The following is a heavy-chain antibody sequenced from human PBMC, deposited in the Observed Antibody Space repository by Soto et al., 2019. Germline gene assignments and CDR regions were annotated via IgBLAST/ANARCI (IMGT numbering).Heavy chain of an antibody. CDR1: GFTFSSYA. V-gene: IGHV3-23*01. CDR2: ISGSGGST. CDR3: AKDIEYCSGGSCYSFLGYFDY. Sequence: GGSLRLSCAASGFTFSSYAMSWVRQAPGKGLEWVSAISGSGGSTDHADSGKGRFTISRDNSKNTLYLQMNGLRAEDTAVYYCAKDIEYCSGGSCYSFLGYFDYWGQGTLVTVSS. D-gene: IGHD2-15*01. J-gene: IGHJ4*02.